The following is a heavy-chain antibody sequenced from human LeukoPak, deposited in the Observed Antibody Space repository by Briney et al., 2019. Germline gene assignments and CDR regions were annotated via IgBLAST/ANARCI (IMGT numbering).Heavy chain of an antibody. V-gene: IGHV3-43*02. CDR3: AKDLASVYDAFNV. J-gene: IGHJ3*01. CDR1: GFTFDDYA. Sequence: PGGSLRLSCAASGFTFDDYAMNWVRQTPGMGLERGSLISGDGGRTFYADSVKGRFTISRDNSKDSLYLQMNSMTTEDTALYYCAKDLASVYDAFNVWGQGTMVTVSS. CDR2: ISGDGGRT.